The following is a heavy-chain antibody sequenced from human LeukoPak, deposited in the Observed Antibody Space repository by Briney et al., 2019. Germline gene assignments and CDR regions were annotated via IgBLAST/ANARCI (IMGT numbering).Heavy chain of an antibody. CDR1: GFIFSSYS. CDR3: ARGDKQLLFNRNKGGFDP. J-gene: IGHJ5*02. Sequence: PGGSLRLSCAASGFIFSSYSMNWVRQAPGKGLDWVSAISGSGGSTYYADSVKGRFTISRDNSKNTLYLQMNSLRPEDTAVYYCARGDKQLLFNRNKGGFDPWGQEPWSPSPQ. CDR2: ISGSGGST. D-gene: IGHD1-14*01. V-gene: IGHV3-23*01.